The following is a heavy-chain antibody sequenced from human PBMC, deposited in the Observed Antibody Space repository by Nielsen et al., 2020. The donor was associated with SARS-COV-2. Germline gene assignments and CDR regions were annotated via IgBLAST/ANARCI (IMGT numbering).Heavy chain of an antibody. CDR1: GGSISSGGYS. Sequence: SETLSLTCAVSGGSISSGGYSWSWIRQPPGKGLEWIGYIYHSGRTYYNPSLKSRVTISVDRSKNQFSLKLSSVTAAHTAVYYCARGGRITFGGADDAFDIWGQGTMVTVAS. CDR2: IYHSGRT. CDR3: ARGGRITFGGADDAFDI. J-gene: IGHJ3*02. D-gene: IGHD3-16*01. V-gene: IGHV4-30-2*01.